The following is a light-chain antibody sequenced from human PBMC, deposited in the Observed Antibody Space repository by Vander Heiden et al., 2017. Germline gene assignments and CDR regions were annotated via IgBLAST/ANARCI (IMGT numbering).Light chain of an antibody. J-gene: IGKJ4*01. Sequence: DIQMTQSPSSLSASVGDRVTISCRASQNIDGFVNWYQQKPGKAPKLLIFAGASLPTGVPSRFSGRASGTHFTLTISGLQPDDFASYYCQQSYSTPLVFGGGTKVEVK. CDR1: QNIDGF. CDR3: QQSYSTPLV. V-gene: IGKV1-39*01. CDR2: AGA.